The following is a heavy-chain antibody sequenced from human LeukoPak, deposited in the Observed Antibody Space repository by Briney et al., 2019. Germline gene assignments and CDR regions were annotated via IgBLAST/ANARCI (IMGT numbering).Heavy chain of an antibody. CDR2: INDSGGT. J-gene: IGHJ4*02. D-gene: IGHD6-19*01. CDR3: ARGPRGANTSGSYLLVFDY. Sequence: SETLSLTCAVYGGSFNSYYWSWIRQSPGKGVEWIGEINDSGGTNYNPSLKSRVTISVDTPKNQFSLKLSSVTAADTAVYYCARGPRGANTSGSYLLVFDYWGQGALVTVSS. CDR1: GGSFNSYY. V-gene: IGHV4-34*01.